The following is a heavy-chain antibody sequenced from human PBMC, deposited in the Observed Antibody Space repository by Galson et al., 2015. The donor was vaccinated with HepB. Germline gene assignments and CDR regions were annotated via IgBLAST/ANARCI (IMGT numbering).Heavy chain of an antibody. Sequence: SLRLSCAASGFTFSTYAMHWVRQAPGKGLEYVSAISSNGGSTNYADSVKGRFTISRDNSKNTLYLQMSSLRAEDTAVYYCVKDVHLNYDSSGYSPYYFDYWGQGTLVTVSS. J-gene: IGHJ4*02. CDR1: GFTFSTYA. CDR2: ISSNGGST. V-gene: IGHV3-64D*06. D-gene: IGHD3-22*01. CDR3: VKDVHLNYDSSGYSPYYFDY.